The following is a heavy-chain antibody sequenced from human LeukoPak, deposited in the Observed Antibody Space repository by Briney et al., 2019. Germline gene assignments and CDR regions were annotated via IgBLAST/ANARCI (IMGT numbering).Heavy chain of an antibody. J-gene: IGHJ3*02. V-gene: IGHV3-23*01. CDR3: ASTTVVRTGGGDDAFGI. CDR2: ISGSGGST. CDR1: GFTFSSYE. Sequence: TGGSLRLSCAASGFTFSSYEMNWVRQAPGKGLEWVSAISGSGGSTYYADSVKGRFTISRDNSKNTLYLQMNSLRAEDTAVYYCASTTVVRTGGGDDAFGIWGQGTMVTVSS. D-gene: IGHD4-23*01.